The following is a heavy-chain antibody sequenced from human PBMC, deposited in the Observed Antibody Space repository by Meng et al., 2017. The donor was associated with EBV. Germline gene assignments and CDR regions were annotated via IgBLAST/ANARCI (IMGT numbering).Heavy chain of an antibody. D-gene: IGHD1-26*01. V-gene: IGHV4-34*01. CDR3: ARGGGNRGGIVGATYRLNWFDP. J-gene: IGHJ5*02. Sequence: QVQLQQWGAGLLKPSETLSLTCAVYGGSFSGYYWSWIRQPPGKGLEWIGEIKHSGSTNYNPSLKSRVTISVDTSKNQFSLKLSSVTAADTAVYYCARGGGNRGGIVGATYRLNWFDPWGQGTLVTVSS. CDR2: IKHSGST. CDR1: GGSFSGYY.